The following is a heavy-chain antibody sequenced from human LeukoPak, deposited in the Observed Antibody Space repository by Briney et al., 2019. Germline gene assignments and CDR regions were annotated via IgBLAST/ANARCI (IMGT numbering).Heavy chain of an antibody. Sequence: PVGSLRLSCAASGFTFSSYSMNWVRQAPGKGLEWVSSISSSSYIYYADSVKGRFTISRDNAKNSLYLQMNSLRAEDTAVYYCARDMGEEWLQAFDYWGQGTLVTVSS. V-gene: IGHV3-21*01. J-gene: IGHJ4*02. CDR1: GFTFSSYS. CDR3: ARDMGEEWLQAFDY. D-gene: IGHD5-12*01. CDR2: ISSSSYI.